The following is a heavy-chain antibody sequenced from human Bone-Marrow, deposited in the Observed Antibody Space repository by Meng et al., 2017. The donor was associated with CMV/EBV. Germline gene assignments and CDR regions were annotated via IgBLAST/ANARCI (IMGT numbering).Heavy chain of an antibody. D-gene: IGHD3-16*01. J-gene: IGHJ6*02. CDR3: ARDGGATYYYYYGMDV. CDR2: ISYDGSNQ. CDR1: GFTFNSYD. V-gene: IGHV3-30-3*01. Sequence: LSLTCAASGFTFNSYDMHWVRQAPGKGLEWVALISYDGSNQYYADSVKGRFTISRDNSKNTLYLQMSSLRPEDTAVYYCARDGGATYYYYYGMDVWGQGTTVTVSS.